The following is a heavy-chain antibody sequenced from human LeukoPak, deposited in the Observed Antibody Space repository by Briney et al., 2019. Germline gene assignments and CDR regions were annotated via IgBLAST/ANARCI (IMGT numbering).Heavy chain of an antibody. J-gene: IGHJ4*02. CDR3: AREGGYCSGGSCYGYFDY. CDR2: IWYDGSNK. V-gene: IGHV3-33*08. Sequence: GGSLRLSCAAPGFTFSSYGMHWVRQAPGKGLERVAVIWYDGSNKYYADSVKGRFTISRDNSKNTLYLQMNSLRAEDTAVYYCAREGGYCSGGSCYGYFDYWGQGTLVTVSS. D-gene: IGHD2-15*01. CDR1: GFTFSSYG.